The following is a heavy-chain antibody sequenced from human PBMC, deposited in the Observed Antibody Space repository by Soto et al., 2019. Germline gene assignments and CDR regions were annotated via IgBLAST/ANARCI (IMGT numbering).Heavy chain of an antibody. CDR3: TRALSGSYDH. CDR1: GDSVSSKSAA. J-gene: IGHJ5*02. Sequence: SPTLSLTCAISGDSVSSKSAAWNWIRQSPSRGLEWLGRTYYRSKWSTDYAISVKSRITINPVTSNNHFSLQLKSVTPEDTAVYYCTRALSGSYDHWGQGTLVTVSS. CDR2: TYYRSKWST. V-gene: IGHV6-1*01. D-gene: IGHD1-26*01.